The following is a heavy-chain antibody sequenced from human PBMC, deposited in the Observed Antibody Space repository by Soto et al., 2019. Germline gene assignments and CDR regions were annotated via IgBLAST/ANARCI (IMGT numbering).Heavy chain of an antibody. CDR2: TYYRSRWYS. CDR3: ARSEEDSDYYYYGMDV. CDR1: GDNVSSNSVA. Sequence: SETLSLTCDGSGDNVSSNSVAWNWVRQSPSRGLECLGMTYYRSRWYSDYAVSVRSRIDINADTSKNQVSLQLNSVTPEDTAVYYCARSEEDSDYYYYGMDVWGQGTTVTVSS. D-gene: IGHD2-15*01. V-gene: IGHV6-1*01. J-gene: IGHJ6*02.